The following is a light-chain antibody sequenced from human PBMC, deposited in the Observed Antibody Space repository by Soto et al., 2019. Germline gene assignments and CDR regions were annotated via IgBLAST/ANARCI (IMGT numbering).Light chain of an antibody. V-gene: IGLV2-14*01. Sequence: QSALTQPASVSGSPGQSITIPCTGTSSDVGGYNYVSWYQQHPGKAPKLMIYDVSNRPSGVSYRFSGSKSGNTASLTISGLQAEDEADYYCISYTTSGPYVFGTGTKLTVL. CDR2: DVS. CDR3: ISYTTSGPYV. J-gene: IGLJ1*01. CDR1: SSDVGGYNY.